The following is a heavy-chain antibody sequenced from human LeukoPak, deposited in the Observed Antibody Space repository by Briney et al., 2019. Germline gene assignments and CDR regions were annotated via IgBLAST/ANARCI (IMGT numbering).Heavy chain of an antibody. J-gene: IGHJ4*02. CDR2: INHSGST. CDR3: ARDPRGTGSFGY. Sequence: PSETLSLTCAVYGGSFSGYYWSWIRQPPGKGLEWIGEINHSGSTNYNPSLKSRVTISVDTSKNQFSLKLSSVTAADTAVYYCARDPRGTGSFGYWGQGTLVTVSS. CDR1: GGSFSGYY. D-gene: IGHD1-1*01. V-gene: IGHV4-34*01.